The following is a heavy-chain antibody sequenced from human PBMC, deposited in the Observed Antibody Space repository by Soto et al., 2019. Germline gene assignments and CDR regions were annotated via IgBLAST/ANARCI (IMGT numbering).Heavy chain of an antibody. Sequence: GSLRLSCAASGFTVSSNYMSWVRQAPGKGLEWVSAIYSGGSTYYADSVKGRFTISRDNSKNTLYLQMSSLRAEDTAVYYCARDRGYSGCDSSDYYYYYGMDVWGQGTSVTVSS. D-gene: IGHD5-12*01. CDR3: ARDRGYSGCDSSDYYYYYGMDV. J-gene: IGHJ6*02. CDR1: GFTVSSNY. V-gene: IGHV3-53*01. CDR2: IYSGGST.